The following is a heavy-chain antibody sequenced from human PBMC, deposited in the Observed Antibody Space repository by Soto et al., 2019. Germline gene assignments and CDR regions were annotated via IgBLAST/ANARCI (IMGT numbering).Heavy chain of an antibody. Sequence: QITLKESGPTLVKPTQTLTLTCTFSGFSLSTRGVGVGWIRQPPGKALEWLALIYWDDDKRYSPSLKSRLTITKDTSKNPVVLTRTNLDPVDTATYYCAHRRIAARPDAFDIWGQGTMVTVSS. J-gene: IGHJ3*02. V-gene: IGHV2-5*02. CDR2: IYWDDDK. CDR3: AHRRIAARPDAFDI. CDR1: GFSLSTRGVG. D-gene: IGHD6-6*01.